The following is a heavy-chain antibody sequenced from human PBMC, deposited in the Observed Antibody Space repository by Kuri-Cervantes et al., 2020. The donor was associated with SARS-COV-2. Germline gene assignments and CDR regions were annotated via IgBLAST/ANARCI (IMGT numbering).Heavy chain of an antibody. CDR1: GFTFSTYS. D-gene: IGHD5-18*01. Sequence: GGSLRLSCAASGFTFSTYSMNWVRQVPGKGLEWVSSISSSSSYIYDADSVKGRFTISRDNAKNSLYLKMNSQRAEDTAVYYCARDGGQLWLHYYYYYMDVWGKGTTVTVSS. CDR2: ISSSSSYI. J-gene: IGHJ6*03. V-gene: IGHV3-21*01. CDR3: ARDGGQLWLHYYYYYMDV.